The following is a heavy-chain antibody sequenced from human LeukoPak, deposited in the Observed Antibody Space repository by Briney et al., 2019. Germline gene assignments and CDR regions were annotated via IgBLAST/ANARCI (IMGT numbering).Heavy chain of an antibody. CDR1: GFTFSSYE. D-gene: IGHD5-18*01. CDR3: ARAGEDGYSYGYRGANWSDP. V-gene: IGHV3-48*03. CDR2: ISSSGSTI. J-gene: IGHJ5*02. Sequence: PGGSLRLSCAASGFTFSSYEMNWVRQAPGKGLEWVSYISSSGSTIYYADSVKGRFTISRDNAKNSLYLQMNSLRAEDTAVYYCARAGEDGYSYGYRGANWSDPWGQGTLVTVSS.